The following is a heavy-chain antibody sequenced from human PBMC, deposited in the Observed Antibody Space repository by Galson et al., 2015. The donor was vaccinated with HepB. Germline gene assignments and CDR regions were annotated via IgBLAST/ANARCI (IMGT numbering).Heavy chain of an antibody. Sequence: SLRLSCAASGFTFSIYWMTWVRQAPGKGLEWVASIKQDGSEKYYVDSVKGRFTISRDSAKNSLYLQMNSLGAEDTALYYCAKSPPRVVAYFDYWGQGTLVTVSS. J-gene: IGHJ4*02. CDR3: AKSPPRVVAYFDY. CDR2: IKQDGSEK. V-gene: IGHV3-7*03. D-gene: IGHD2-15*01. CDR1: GFTFSIYW.